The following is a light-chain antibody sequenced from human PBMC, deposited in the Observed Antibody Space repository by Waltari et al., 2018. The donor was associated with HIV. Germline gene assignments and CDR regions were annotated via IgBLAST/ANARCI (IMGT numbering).Light chain of an antibody. V-gene: IGLV2-14*01. CDR3: ASYTANDTVI. J-gene: IGLJ2*01. Sequence: SGLTQPASLSGFPGQSITISCTGADRDFGFYNFISWYQQHPGKVPKVILSTVDSRASGISHRFSVSKSGNTASLTISGLQAEDEAVYYCASYTANDTVIFAGGTTVTVL. CDR1: DRDFGFYNF. CDR2: TVD.